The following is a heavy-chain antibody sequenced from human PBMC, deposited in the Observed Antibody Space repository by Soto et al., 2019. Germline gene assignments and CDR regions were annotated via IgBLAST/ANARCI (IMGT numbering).Heavy chain of an antibody. V-gene: IGHV4-39*01. J-gene: IGHJ4*02. CDR1: GSSISSSPYY. CDR2: IYYNGNT. CDR3: ARHGPLSNNWNQLDY. D-gene: IGHD1-1*01. Sequence: QLQLQESGPGLVKPSETLSLTCTVSGSSISSSPYYWGWIRQPPGKGLEWIGNIYYNGNTFYNPSLKSRVTISVDTSKNQFSLKLSSVTAADTAVYYCARHGPLSNNWNQLDYWGQGTLVTVSS.